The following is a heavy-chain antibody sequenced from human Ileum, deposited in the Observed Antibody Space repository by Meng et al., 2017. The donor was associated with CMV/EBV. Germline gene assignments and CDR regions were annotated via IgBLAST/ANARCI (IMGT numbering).Heavy chain of an antibody. D-gene: IGHD3-3*01. CDR1: GFTFSSYA. V-gene: IGHV3-23*01. Sequence: GGSLRLSCAASGFTFSSYAMSWVRQAPGKGLEWVAGISGSGGDTYYADSVKGRFTISRDNSKNTLYLQMNSLRAQDTAVYYCAKDRFFEPAHFDYWGQGTLVTVSS. CDR3: AKDRFFEPAHFDY. J-gene: IGHJ4*02. CDR2: ISGSGGDT.